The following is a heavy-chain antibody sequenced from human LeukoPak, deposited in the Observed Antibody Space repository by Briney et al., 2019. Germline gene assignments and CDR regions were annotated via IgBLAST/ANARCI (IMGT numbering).Heavy chain of an antibody. J-gene: IGHJ4*02. CDR2: ISDSAVST. CDR3: ARVDCSTTNCHRGSFDY. V-gene: IGHV3-23*01. D-gene: IGHD2-2*01. CDR1: GFTFSNYA. Sequence: GGSLRLSCAASGFTFSNYAMNWVRQAPGKGLEWVSAISDSAVSTYYADSVKGRFTISRDNSKNTLYLQMNSLRAEDTAVYYCARVDCSTTNCHRGSFDYWGRGTLVTVSS.